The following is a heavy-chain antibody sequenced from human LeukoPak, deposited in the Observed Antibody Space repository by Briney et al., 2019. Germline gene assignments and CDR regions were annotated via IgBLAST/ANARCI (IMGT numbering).Heavy chain of an antibody. Sequence: SETLSLTCTVSGGSISSTTYYWGWIRRPPGKGLEWIGSIYYSGSTYYNPSLKSRVTVSVDTSKNQFSLILSSVTAADTAVYYCVRGSTLRHYQYWGQGTLVTVSS. CDR2: IYYSGST. V-gene: IGHV4-39*01. CDR1: GGSISSTTYY. D-gene: IGHD3-16*01. CDR3: VRGSTLRHYQY. J-gene: IGHJ4*02.